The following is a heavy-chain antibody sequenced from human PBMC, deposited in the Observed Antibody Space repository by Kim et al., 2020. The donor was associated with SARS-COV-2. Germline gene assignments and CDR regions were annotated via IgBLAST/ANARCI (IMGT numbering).Heavy chain of an antibody. CDR2: IYYSGST. J-gene: IGHJ3*02. D-gene: IGHD4-17*01. CDR1: GGSISSYY. V-gene: IGHV4-59*08. CDR3: ARNYGDYAGYDAFDI. Sequence: EKLSLTCTVSGGSISSYYWSWIRQPPGKGLEWIGYIYYSGSTNYNPSLKSRVTISVDTSKNQFSLKLSSVTAADTAVYYCARNYGDYAGYDAFDIWGQGTMVTVSS.